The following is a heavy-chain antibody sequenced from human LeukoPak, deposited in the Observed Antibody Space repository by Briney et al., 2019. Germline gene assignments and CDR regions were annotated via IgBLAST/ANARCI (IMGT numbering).Heavy chain of an antibody. V-gene: IGHV4-61*02. J-gene: IGHJ4*02. CDR1: GGSVTSGNYY. CDR3: ARVRLTMIVVVDY. D-gene: IGHD3-22*01. Sequence: PSETLSLTCTVSGGSVTSGNYYWNWNRQPAGKGLEWIGRIYTNGGASYNPSLKSRVTISIDASKNQFSLKLSSVTAADTAVYYRARVRLTMIVVVDYWGQGTLVTVSS. CDR2: IYTNGGA.